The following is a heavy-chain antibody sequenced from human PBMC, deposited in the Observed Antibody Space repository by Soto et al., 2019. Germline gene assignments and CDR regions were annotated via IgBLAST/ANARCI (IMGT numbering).Heavy chain of an antibody. CDR2: INAGNGNT. Sequence: QVQLVQSGAEVKKPGASVKVSCKASGYTFTSYAMHWVRQAPGQRLEWMGWINAGNGNTKYSQKFQGRVTITRDTSASTAYMELSSLRSEDTAVYYCARGCIAAAPPPDYWGQGTLVTVSS. D-gene: IGHD6-13*01. CDR1: GYTFTSYA. V-gene: IGHV1-3*01. J-gene: IGHJ4*02. CDR3: ARGCIAAAPPPDY.